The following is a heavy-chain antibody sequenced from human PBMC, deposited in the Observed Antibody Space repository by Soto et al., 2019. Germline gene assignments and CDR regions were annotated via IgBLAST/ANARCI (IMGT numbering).Heavy chain of an antibody. Sequence: SETLSLTCAVSGGSISSSNWWSWVRQPPGKGLEWIGEIYHSGSTNYNPSLKSRVTISVDKSKNQFSLKLSSVTAADTAVYYCARASPSSGSYYYFDYWGQGTLVTVSS. D-gene: IGHD1-26*01. V-gene: IGHV4-4*02. CDR1: GGSISSSNW. CDR3: ARASPSSGSYYYFDY. CDR2: IYHSGST. J-gene: IGHJ4*02.